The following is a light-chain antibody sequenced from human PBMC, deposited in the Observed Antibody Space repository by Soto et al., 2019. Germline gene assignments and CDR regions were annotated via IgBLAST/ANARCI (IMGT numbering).Light chain of an antibody. Sequence: QSALTQPPSASGSPGQSVTISCAGTVSDVGGYNYVSWYQQHPGKVPQLMIYQVSKRPSGVPDRFSASKSDTTASLTISGLQAEDGGDYYCMSYAGGNRFVFGTGTKLTVL. J-gene: IGLJ1*01. V-gene: IGLV2-8*01. CDR2: QVS. CDR3: MSYAGGNRFV. CDR1: VSDVGGYNY.